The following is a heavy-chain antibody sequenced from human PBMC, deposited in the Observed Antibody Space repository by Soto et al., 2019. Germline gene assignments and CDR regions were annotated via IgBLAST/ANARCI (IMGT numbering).Heavy chain of an antibody. CDR1: VGSVSSGDYY. CDR3: ARIPVDTSMLYWLDP. J-gene: IGHJ5*02. D-gene: IGHD5-18*01. Sequence: SENLSITCTFSVGSVSSGDYYLSWIRQPPGKGLEWIGYIYYSGNTNYNPSLKSRVIISVDTSKNLFSLKLTSVTAADTAVYYCARIPVDTSMLYWLDPWGQGTMVTVSS. CDR2: IYYSGNT. V-gene: IGHV4-61*08.